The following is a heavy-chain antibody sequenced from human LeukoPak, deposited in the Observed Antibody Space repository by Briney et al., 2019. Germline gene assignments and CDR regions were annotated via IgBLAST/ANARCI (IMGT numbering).Heavy chain of an antibody. V-gene: IGHV3-53*05. CDR2: IYSGGST. Sequence: GGSLRLSCAASGFTVSSNYMSWVRQAPGEGLEWVSVIYSGGSTYYADSVKGRFTISRDNSKNTLNLQMNSLRAEDTAVYYCAKDPTHYRVWDYYETIGLSYWGQGTLVTVSS. J-gene: IGHJ4*02. CDR3: AKDPTHYRVWDYYETIGLSY. D-gene: IGHD3-22*01. CDR1: GFTVSSNY.